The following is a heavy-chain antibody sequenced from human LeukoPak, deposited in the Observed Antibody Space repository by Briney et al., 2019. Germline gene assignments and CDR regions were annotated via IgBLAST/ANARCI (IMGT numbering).Heavy chain of an antibody. CDR2: IYYSGST. D-gene: IGHD3-9*01. J-gene: IGHJ5*02. CDR3: ARSGRRSYDILTGGHRGRFDP. Sequence: PSETLSLTCTVSGGSISSSSYYWGWIRQPPGKGLEWIGSIYYSGSTYYNPSLKSRVTISVDTSKNQFSLKLTSVTAADTAVYYCARSGRRSYDILTGGHRGRFDPWGQGTLVIVSS. CDR1: GGSISSSSYY. V-gene: IGHV4-39*07.